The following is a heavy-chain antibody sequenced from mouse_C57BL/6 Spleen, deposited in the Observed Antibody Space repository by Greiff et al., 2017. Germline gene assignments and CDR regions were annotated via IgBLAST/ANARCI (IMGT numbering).Heavy chain of an antibody. V-gene: IGHV1-81*01. CDR1: GYTFTSYG. CDR2: IFPRSGTT. J-gene: IGHJ4*01. D-gene: IGHD2-12*01. CDR3: ARRDSNDDYAMDY. Sequence: VQLQQSGAELARPGASVKLSCKASGYTFTSYGISWVKQRTGQGLEWIGEIFPRSGTTYYNEKFKGKATLTADKSSSTAYMELRSLTSEDSAVYCCARRDSNDDYAMDYWGQGTSVTVSS.